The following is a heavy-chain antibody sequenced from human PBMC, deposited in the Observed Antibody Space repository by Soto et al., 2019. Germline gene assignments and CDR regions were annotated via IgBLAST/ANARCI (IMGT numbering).Heavy chain of an antibody. Sequence: ASVKVSCKASGYTFTGYYMHWVRQAPGQGLEWMGWINPNSGGTNYAQKFQGWVTMTRDTSISTAYMELSRLRSDDTAVYYCARDLDHDYGNYGGAFDIWGQGTMVTVSS. CDR1: GYTFTGYY. V-gene: IGHV1-2*04. CDR2: INPNSGGT. D-gene: IGHD4-17*01. CDR3: ARDLDHDYGNYGGAFDI. J-gene: IGHJ3*02.